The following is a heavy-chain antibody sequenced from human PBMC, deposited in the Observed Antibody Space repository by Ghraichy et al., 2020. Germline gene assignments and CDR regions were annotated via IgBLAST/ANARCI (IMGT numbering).Heavy chain of an antibody. D-gene: IGHD1-26*01. CDR2: IKQDGSEK. J-gene: IGHJ4*02. V-gene: IGHV3-7*01. CDR3: ARAVHRVGPYLDY. Sequence: GGSLRLSCAASGFTFGSTWMTWVRQAPGKGLEWVGNIKQDGSEKYYVGSVKGRFSISRDNAKNSLYLQMNSLRDEDTAVYYCARAVHRVGPYLDYWGQGTLFTVSS. CDR1: GFTFGSTW.